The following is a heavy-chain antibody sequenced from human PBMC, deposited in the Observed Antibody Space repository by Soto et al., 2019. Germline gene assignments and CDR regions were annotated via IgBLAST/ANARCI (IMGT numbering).Heavy chain of an antibody. CDR3: AKDRGEVAATRYYFDY. V-gene: IGHV3-23*01. J-gene: IGHJ4*02. CDR1: GFTFSSYA. Sequence: EVQLLESGGGLVQPGGSLRLSCAASGFTFSSYAMSWVRQAPGRGLEWVSAISGSGGSTYYADSVKGRFTISRDNSKNTRYRQMNSLRAEDTAVYYCAKDRGEVAATRYYFDYWGQGTLVTVSS. D-gene: IGHD2-15*01. CDR2: ISGSGGST.